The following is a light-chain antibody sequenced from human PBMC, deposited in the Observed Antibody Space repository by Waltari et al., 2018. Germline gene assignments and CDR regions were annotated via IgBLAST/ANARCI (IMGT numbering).Light chain of an antibody. CDR1: QSVLYSSNNKNY. V-gene: IGKV4-1*01. Sequence: DIVMTQSPDSLAVSLGEGATIHCKSSQSVLYSSNNKNYLTWYQQKPGQPPKLLIYWASTRESGVPDRFSGSASGTDFTLTISSLQAEDVAVYYCQQYYSAPYTFGQGTKLEIK. CDR2: WAS. CDR3: QQYYSAPYT. J-gene: IGKJ2*01.